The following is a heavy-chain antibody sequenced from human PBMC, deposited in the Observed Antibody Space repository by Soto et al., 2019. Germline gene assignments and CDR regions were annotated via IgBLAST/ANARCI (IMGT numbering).Heavy chain of an antibody. CDR1: GYTFTSYD. D-gene: IGHD3-3*01. CDR2: MNPNSGNT. Sequence: ASVKVSCKASGYTFTSYDINWVRQATGQGLEWMGWMNPNSGNTGYAQKFQGRVTMTRSTSISTAYMELSSLRSEDTAVYYCARKLAKYYDFWSGQKNYGMDVWGQGTRVTVSS. V-gene: IGHV1-8*01. CDR3: ARKLAKYYDFWSGQKNYGMDV. J-gene: IGHJ6*02.